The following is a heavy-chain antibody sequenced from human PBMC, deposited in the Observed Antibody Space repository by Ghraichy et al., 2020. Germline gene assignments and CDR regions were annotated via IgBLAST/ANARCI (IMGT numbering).Heavy chain of an antibody. J-gene: IGHJ3*01. D-gene: IGHD6-25*01. V-gene: IGHV3-23*01. CDR3: AKAQYSSELNDGFDL. Sequence: GGSLRLSCAASGFSFAYISMSWVRQAPGKGLEWVAGINGRGVNTFYADSVKGRFTISRDNSKDTLYLQMNSLSAEDSAIYFCAKAQYSSELNDGFDLWGQGTQVTVS. CDR1: GFSFAYIS. CDR2: INGRGVNT.